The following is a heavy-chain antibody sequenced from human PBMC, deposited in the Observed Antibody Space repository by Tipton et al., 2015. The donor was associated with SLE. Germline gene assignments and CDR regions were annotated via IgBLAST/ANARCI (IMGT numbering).Heavy chain of an antibody. Sequence: TLSLACTVSGGSISSYYWSWIRQPAGKGLEWIGRIYTSGSTNYNPSLKSRVTMSVDTSKNQFSLKLSSVTAADTAVYYCATSFGVTTIGIDAFDIWGQGTMVTVSS. J-gene: IGHJ3*02. CDR2: IYTSGST. CDR3: ATSFGVTTIGIDAFDI. CDR1: GGSISSYY. V-gene: IGHV4-4*07. D-gene: IGHD5-24*01.